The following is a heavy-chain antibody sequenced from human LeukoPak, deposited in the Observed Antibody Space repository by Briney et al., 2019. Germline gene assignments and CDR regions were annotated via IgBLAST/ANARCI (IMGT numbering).Heavy chain of an antibody. J-gene: IGHJ4*02. CDR3: ARDLSPQSESYYYDSSGYYPDY. V-gene: IGHV1-18*01. CDR1: GYAFTSYG. D-gene: IGHD3-22*01. Sequence: ASVKVSCKASGYAFTSYGISWVRQAPGQGLEWMGWISAYNGNTNYAQKLQGRVTMTTDTSTSTAYMELSSLRSEDTAVYYCARDLSPQSESYYYDSSGYYPDYWGQGTLVTVSS. CDR2: ISAYNGNT.